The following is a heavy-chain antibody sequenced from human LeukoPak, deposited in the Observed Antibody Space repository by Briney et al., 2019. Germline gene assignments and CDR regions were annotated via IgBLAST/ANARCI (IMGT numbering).Heavy chain of an antibody. CDR2: IYYSGST. CDR3: ARATGYMIEDYFDY. Sequence: SETLSLTCAVSGGSISSNSYYWGWIRQPPGKGLEWIGSIYYSGSTYYNPSLKSRVTISVDTSKNQFSLRLSSVTAADTAVYYCARATGYMIEDYFDYWGQGTLVTVSS. CDR1: GGSISSNSYY. J-gene: IGHJ4*02. D-gene: IGHD3-22*01. V-gene: IGHV4-39*07.